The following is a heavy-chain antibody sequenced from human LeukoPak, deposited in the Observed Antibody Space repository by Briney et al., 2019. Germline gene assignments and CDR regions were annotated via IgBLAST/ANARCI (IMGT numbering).Heavy chain of an antibody. CDR1: GGSFSGYY. D-gene: IGHD4-11*01. CDR2: INHSGST. V-gene: IGHV4-34*01. Sequence: KPSETLSLTCAVYGGSFSGYYWSWIRQPPGKGLEWIGEINHSGSTNYNPSLKSRVTISVDTSKNQFSLKLSSVTAADTAVYYCARLNGQRKDYSNYRRGVYFDYWGQGTLVTVSS. J-gene: IGHJ4*02. CDR3: ARLNGQRKDYSNYRRGVYFDY.